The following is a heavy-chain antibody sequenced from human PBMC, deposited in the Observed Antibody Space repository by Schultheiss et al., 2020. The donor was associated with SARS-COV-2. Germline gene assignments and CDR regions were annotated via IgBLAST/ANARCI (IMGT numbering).Heavy chain of an antibody. J-gene: IGHJ6*03. V-gene: IGHV3-30*12. CDR2: ISYDGSNK. CDR3: AKDRRDCSSTSCYFGYYYYYYMDV. Sequence: GGSLRLSCAASGFTFSSYGMHWVRQAPGKGLEWVAVISYDGSNKYYADSVKGRFTISRDNSKNTLYLQMNSLRAEDTAVYYCAKDRRDCSSTSCYFGYYYYYYMDVWGKGTTVTVSS. D-gene: IGHD2-2*01. CDR1: GFTFSSYG.